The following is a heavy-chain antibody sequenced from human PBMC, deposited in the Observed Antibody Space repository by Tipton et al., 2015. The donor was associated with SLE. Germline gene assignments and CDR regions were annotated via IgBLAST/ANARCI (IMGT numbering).Heavy chain of an antibody. V-gene: IGHV4-59*01. CDR3: ARGSRVEEELDY. Sequence: TLSLTCSVSADSIRRSYWSWIRQPPGKGLEWIGYIYYTGDTNYNPSLKSRVTISADTSKNQFSLRLKTVTAADTAVYYCARGSRVEEELDYWGQGTLVTVSS. J-gene: IGHJ4*02. D-gene: IGHD1-26*01. CDR2: IYYTGDT. CDR1: ADSIRRSY.